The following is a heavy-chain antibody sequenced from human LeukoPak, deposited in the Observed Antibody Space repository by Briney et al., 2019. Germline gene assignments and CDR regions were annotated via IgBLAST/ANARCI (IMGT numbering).Heavy chain of an antibody. V-gene: IGHV3-21*01. CDR3: ATMVGPRFGTYYFDF. J-gene: IGHJ4*01. D-gene: IGHD3-16*01. CDR1: GFTFSDYA. Sequence: GGSLRLSCVGSGFTFSDYALEWVRQPPGKGLEWVASITPKSDYIYYTPSVKGRFTISRDNARRSVYLQMNSLRADDTALYYCATMVGPRFGTYYFDFWGQGVQVTVSS. CDR2: ITPKSDYI.